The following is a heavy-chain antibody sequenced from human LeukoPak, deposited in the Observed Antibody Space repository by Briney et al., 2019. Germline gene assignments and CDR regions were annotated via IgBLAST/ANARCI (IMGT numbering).Heavy chain of an antibody. Sequence: SETLSLTCTVSGASINSYYWTWIRQPAGKGLEWIGRIYTTGSTNYNPSLKSRVTMSVDTSNNHFSLRLTSVTAADTAVYYCATNGWYCLDHWGQGALVTVSS. V-gene: IGHV4-4*07. J-gene: IGHJ1*01. CDR3: ATNGWYCLDH. CDR1: GASINSYY. CDR2: IYTTGST. D-gene: IGHD6-19*01.